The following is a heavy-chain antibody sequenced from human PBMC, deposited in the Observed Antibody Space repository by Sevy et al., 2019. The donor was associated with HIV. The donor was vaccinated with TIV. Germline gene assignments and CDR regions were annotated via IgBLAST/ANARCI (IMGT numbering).Heavy chain of an antibody. CDR3: AKDGRRGNLNPGLH. CDR1: GFTLSSYG. Sequence: GGSLRLSCAASGFTLSSYGMHWVRQVPGRGLEWVTVISYDGSKKYDADSVKGRFTISRDNSKNTIYLQMNSLRPEDTAVYYCAKDGRRGNLNPGLHWGQGTLVTVSS. J-gene: IGHJ4*02. D-gene: IGHD1-26*01. CDR2: ISYDGSKK. V-gene: IGHV3-30*18.